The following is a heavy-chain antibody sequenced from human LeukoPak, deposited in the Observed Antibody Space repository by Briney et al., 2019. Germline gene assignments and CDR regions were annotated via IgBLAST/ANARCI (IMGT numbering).Heavy chain of an antibody. J-gene: IGHJ4*02. D-gene: IGHD4-11*01. CDR1: GDSVSSNSAA. V-gene: IGHV6-1*01. Sequence: SQTLSLTCAISGDSVSSNSAAWNWITQSPSRGLEWLGRTYYRSKTYYVYAVSVKSRITINPDTSKKQFSMQLNSVTHEDTAVYYCARAPSHRTVTTLHFDYWGQGTLVTVSS. CDR3: ARAPSHRTVTTLHFDY. CDR2: TYYRSKTYY.